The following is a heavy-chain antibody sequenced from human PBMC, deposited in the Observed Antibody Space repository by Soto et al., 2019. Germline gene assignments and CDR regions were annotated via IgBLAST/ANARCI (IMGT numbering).Heavy chain of an antibody. CDR2: ISAHNGNT. CDR1: GYAFTTYG. D-gene: IGHD1-1*01. J-gene: IGHJ4*01. CDR3: ARGRYGDY. V-gene: IGHV1-18*01. Sequence: QVHLVQSGSEVKKPGASVKVSCKGSGYAFTTYGITWVRQAPGQGLEWMGWISAHNGNTNYAQKPQGRVTVPRDTSTSTAYMELRSLRSADTAVYYCARGRYGDYWGHGALVTVSS.